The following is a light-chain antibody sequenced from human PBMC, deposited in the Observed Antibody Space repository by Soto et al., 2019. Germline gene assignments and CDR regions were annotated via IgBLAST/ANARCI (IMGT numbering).Light chain of an antibody. V-gene: IGKV3-11*01. J-gene: IGKJ3*01. CDR1: QSVSSY. CDR3: QQRSNWPLFT. Sequence: EIVLTQSPATLSLSPGEKATLSCRASQSVSSYLAWYQQKTGQAPRLLIYDASNRATGIPARFSGSGSGTDFTLTISSLEPEDFAVYYCQQRSNWPLFTFGPGTKGIS. CDR2: DAS.